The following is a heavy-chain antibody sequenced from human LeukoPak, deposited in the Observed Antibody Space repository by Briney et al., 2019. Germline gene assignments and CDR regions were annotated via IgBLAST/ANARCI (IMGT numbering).Heavy chain of an antibody. V-gene: IGHV4-30-2*01. J-gene: IGHJ3*02. CDR1: GGSISSGGYS. Sequence: SETLSLTCAVSGGSISSGGYSWSWIRQPPGRGLEWIGYIYHSGSTNYNPSLKSRVTISVDTSKNQFSLKLSSVTAADTAVYYCARYRGRITIFGVALADAFDIWGQGTMVTVSS. CDR2: IYHSGST. CDR3: ARYRGRITIFGVALADAFDI. D-gene: IGHD3-3*01.